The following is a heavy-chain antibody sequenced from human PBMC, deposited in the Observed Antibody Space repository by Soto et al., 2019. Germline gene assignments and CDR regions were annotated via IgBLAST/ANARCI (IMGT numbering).Heavy chain of an antibody. J-gene: IGHJ4*01. CDR2: IDPSDSET. V-gene: IGHV5-10-1*01. CDR1: VYSYAGYL. Sequence: SLKISCKVSVYSYAGYLIDWLRQDPGKVLEWMGRIDPSDSETYYSPSYRCQVTISATKSITTVFLQWSSLRASDTAMYYCARQIYDSDTGPNFLFYFDSWRHGATVTVSP. CDR3: ARQIYDSDTGPNFLFYFDS. D-gene: IGHD3-22*01.